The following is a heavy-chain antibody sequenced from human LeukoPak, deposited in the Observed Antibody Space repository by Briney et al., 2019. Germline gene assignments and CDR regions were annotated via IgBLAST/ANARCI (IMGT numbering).Heavy chain of an antibody. Sequence: SGTLSLTCAVSGGSISSSNWWSWVRQPPGKGLEWIGEIYHSGSTNYNPSLKSRVTISVDKSKNQFSLKLSSVTAADTAVYYCARGGYDYVWGSYRYTYYYYGMDVWGQGTTVTVSS. CDR1: GGSISSSNW. D-gene: IGHD3-16*02. V-gene: IGHV4-4*02. J-gene: IGHJ6*02. CDR3: ARGGYDYVWGSYRYTYYYYGMDV. CDR2: IYHSGST.